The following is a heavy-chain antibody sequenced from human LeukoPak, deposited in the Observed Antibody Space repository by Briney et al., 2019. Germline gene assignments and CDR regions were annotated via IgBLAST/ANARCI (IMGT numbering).Heavy chain of an antibody. CDR1: GDSMIGFTYF. CDR3: ARGGRGYSYGLDS. D-gene: IGHD5-18*01. Sequence: SETLSLTCTVSGDSMIGFTYFWTWIRQHPGKGLEWIGYVFYSGGTYLNPSLKRRLTMSSDTPNNQFSLHLTSVTAADTAVYYCARGGRGYSYGLDSWGQGIPVTVSS. CDR2: VFYSGGT. J-gene: IGHJ5*01. V-gene: IGHV4-31*03.